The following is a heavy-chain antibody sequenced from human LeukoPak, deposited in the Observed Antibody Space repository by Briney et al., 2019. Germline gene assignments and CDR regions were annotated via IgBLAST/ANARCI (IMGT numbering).Heavy chain of an antibody. J-gene: IGHJ4*02. Sequence: PETLPLTCTLSGGSISGYFRTWVRHPAEKGLEWIGRMYSTGSNNYNPSLKSRVTMSLDTSKNHFSLNLTSVTAADTAVYYCAREPTSGREPTSGRPLDYWGQGTLVTVSS. CDR2: MYSTGSN. V-gene: IGHV4-4*07. CDR3: AREPTSGREPTSGRPLDY. D-gene: IGHD5-12*01. CDR1: GGSISGYF.